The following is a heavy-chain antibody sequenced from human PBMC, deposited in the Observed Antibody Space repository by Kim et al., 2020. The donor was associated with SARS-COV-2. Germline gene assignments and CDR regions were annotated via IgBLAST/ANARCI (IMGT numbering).Heavy chain of an antibody. J-gene: IGHJ4*02. CDR1: GFTFSSYS. CDR2: ISSSSRYI. CDR3: ARDGGDSSGYPYYFDY. D-gene: IGHD3-22*01. V-gene: IGHV3-21*06. Sequence: GGSLRLSCAASGFTFSSYSMNWVRQAPGKGLEWVSSISSSSRYIYYADSVKGRFTISRDNAKNSLYLQMNSLRAEDTAVNYCARDGGDSSGYPYYFDYWGQGTLVTVSS.